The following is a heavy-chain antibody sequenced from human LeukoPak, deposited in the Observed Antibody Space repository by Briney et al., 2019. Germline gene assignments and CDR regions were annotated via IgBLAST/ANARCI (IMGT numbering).Heavy chain of an antibody. J-gene: IGHJ6*02. Sequence: ASVKVSCKVSGYTLTELSMHWVRQAPGKGLEWMGGFDPEDGETIYAQKFQGRVTMTEDTSTDTAYMELSSLRSEDMAVYYCATDSPFYYGMDVWGQGTTVTVSS. CDR2: FDPEDGET. V-gene: IGHV1-24*01. CDR3: ATDSPFYYGMDV. CDR1: GYTLTELS.